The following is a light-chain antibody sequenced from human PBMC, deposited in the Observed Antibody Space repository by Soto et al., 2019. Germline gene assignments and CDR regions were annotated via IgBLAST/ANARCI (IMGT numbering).Light chain of an antibody. CDR1: SSNIGNNP. CDR3: AAWDDSLNVLV. V-gene: IGLV1-44*01. Sequence: QSVLTQPPSASGTPGQRVTISCSGSSSNIGNNPVNWYQQLPGAAPKLLIYNNNQRPSGVPDRFSGSKSGTSASLATSGLQSEDEADYYCAAWDDSLNVLVFGGGTKVTVL. CDR2: NNN. J-gene: IGLJ2*01.